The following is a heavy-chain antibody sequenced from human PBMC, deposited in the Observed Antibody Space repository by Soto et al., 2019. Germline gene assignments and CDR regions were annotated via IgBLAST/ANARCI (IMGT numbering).Heavy chain of an antibody. D-gene: IGHD3-3*01. CDR3: AKTDGFWSGYRYYGMDV. V-gene: IGHV3-23*01. CDR1: GFTFSSYA. Sequence: EVQLLESGGGLVQPGGSLRLSCAASGFTFSSYAMSWVRHAPGKGLEWVSAISGSGGSTYYADSVSGRFTISRDNSKNTLYLQMNSLRAEEAAVYYCAKTDGFWSGYRYYGMDVWGQWTTVTVSS. CDR2: ISGSGGST. J-gene: IGHJ6*02.